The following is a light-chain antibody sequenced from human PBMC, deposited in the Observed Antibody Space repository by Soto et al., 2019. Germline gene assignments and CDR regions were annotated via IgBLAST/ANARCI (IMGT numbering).Light chain of an antibody. CDR1: QSIVTY. J-gene: IGKJ1*01. CDR2: AAS. CDR3: QQSYSTPPWT. V-gene: IGKV1-39*01. Sequence: DIQMTHSPSSLSASVGDRVTITCRASQSIVTYLNWYLQEPGKAPKLLIYAASNVQSGGPSRFSGSGSGTDFTLTISSLQPEDIATYFCQQSYSTPPWTFGQGTKVEI.